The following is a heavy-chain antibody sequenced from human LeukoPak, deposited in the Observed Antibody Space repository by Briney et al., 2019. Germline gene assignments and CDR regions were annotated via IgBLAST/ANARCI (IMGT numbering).Heavy chain of an antibody. Sequence: GGSLRLSCAASGFTFSSSAMSWVRQAPGKGLEWVSVISDRGGSAYYADSVKGRFTISRDNSKNTLYLQMNSLRADDTALYYCAKERSGGWPFDYWGQGTLVTVSS. V-gene: IGHV3-23*01. D-gene: IGHD6-19*01. CDR2: ISDRGGSA. CDR1: GFTFSSSA. J-gene: IGHJ4*02. CDR3: AKERSGGWPFDY.